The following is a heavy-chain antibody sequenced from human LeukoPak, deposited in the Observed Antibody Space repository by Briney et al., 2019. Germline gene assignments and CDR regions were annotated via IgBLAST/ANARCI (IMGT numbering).Heavy chain of an antibody. D-gene: IGHD1-26*01. CDR1: GFTFSSSA. Sequence: GGSLRLSCSASGFTFSSSAMHWVRQAPGKGLEWVSYISSSSSTIYYADSVKGRFTISGDNAKNSLYLQMNSLRVEDTAFYYCARNSGANVYTYSFQYWGRGTLVTVSS. V-gene: IGHV3-48*01. J-gene: IGHJ4*02. CDR2: ISSSSSTI. CDR3: ARNSGANVYTYSFQY.